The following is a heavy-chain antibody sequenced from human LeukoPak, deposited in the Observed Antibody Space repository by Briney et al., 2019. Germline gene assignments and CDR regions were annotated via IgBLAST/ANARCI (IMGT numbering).Heavy chain of an antibody. Sequence: GGSLRLSCAASGFTFSSYSMNWVRQAPGKGLEWVSSISSSSSYIYCADSVKGRFTISRDNAKNSLYLQMNSLRAEDTAVYYCAREGIVAVAASYLDYFDYWGQGTLVTVSS. J-gene: IGHJ4*02. CDR2: ISSSSSYI. V-gene: IGHV3-21*01. CDR3: AREGIVAVAASYLDYFDY. CDR1: GFTFSSYS. D-gene: IGHD2-15*01.